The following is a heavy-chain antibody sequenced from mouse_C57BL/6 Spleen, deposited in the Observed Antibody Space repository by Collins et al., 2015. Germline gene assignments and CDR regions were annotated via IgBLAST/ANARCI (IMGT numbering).Heavy chain of an antibody. Sequence: VQLQQSGAELVKPGASVKLSCTASGFNIKDYYMHWVKQRPEQGLEWIGYIYPRDGSTKYNEKFKGKATLTADKSSSTAYMQFNSLTSEDSAVYFCARRYYGSSYDVWGTGTTVTVSS. V-gene: IGHV1S12*01. CDR2: IYPRDGST. J-gene: IGHJ1*03. D-gene: IGHD1-1*01. CDR1: GFNIKDYY. CDR3: ARRYYGSSYDV.